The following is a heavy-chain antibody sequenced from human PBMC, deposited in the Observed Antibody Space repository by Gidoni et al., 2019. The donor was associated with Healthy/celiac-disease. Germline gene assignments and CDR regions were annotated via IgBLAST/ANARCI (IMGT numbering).Heavy chain of an antibody. Sequence: QVQLVESGGGVVQPGRSLRLSCAAAGFTFSSYAMHWVRQAPGKGLEWVAVISYDGSNKYYADSVKGRFTISRDNSKNTLYLQMNSLRAEDTAVYYCASSRWELRNFDYWGQGTLVTVSS. D-gene: IGHD1-26*01. J-gene: IGHJ4*02. CDR3: ASSRWELRNFDY. CDR2: ISYDGSNK. V-gene: IGHV3-30-3*01. CDR1: GFTFSSYA.